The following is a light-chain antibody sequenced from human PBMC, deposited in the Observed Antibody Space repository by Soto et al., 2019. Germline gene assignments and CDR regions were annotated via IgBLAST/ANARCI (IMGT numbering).Light chain of an antibody. J-gene: IGKJ2*01. CDR3: QQSYSTPPMYT. Sequence: DIQMTQSPSSLSASVGDRVTITCRASQSISSYLNWYQQKPGKAPKLLIYAASSLQSGVPSRFSGSVSGTDFTLTISNLQHEDFAPYSTQQSYSTPPMYTIGQGTKLETK. CDR2: AAS. V-gene: IGKV1-39*01. CDR1: QSISSY.